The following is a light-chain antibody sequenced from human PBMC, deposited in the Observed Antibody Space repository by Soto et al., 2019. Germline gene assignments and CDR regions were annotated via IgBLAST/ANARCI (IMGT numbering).Light chain of an antibody. CDR2: AAS. CDR3: QNYYIAPFT. J-gene: IGKJ3*01. V-gene: IGKV1-27*01. Sequence: DIQMTQSPSSLSAFLGDRVTITCRASQGISDYLVWYQQKPGKVPKLLIYAASTLQSGVPPRFSGTGSGTDFTLTISSLQPEEVATYYCQNYYIAPFTFGPGTKVDIK. CDR1: QGISDY.